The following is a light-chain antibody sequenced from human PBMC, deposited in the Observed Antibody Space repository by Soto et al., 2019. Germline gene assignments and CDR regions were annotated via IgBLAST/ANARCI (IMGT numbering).Light chain of an antibody. Sequence: DIQMTQSPPTLSGSVGGRVTINCRASQTISSWLAWYQQKPGKAPNLLMYGASYLKSGVPTRFSGSGSGTDFTLTISSLQPEDFAIYYCQQTYTTPEITVGPVTRLEIK. CDR2: GAS. J-gene: IGKJ5*01. CDR1: QTISSW. CDR3: QQTYTTPEIT. V-gene: IGKV1-39*01.